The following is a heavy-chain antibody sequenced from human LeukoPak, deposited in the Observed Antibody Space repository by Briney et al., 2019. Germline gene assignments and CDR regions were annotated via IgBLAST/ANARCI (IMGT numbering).Heavy chain of an antibody. J-gene: IGHJ3*02. V-gene: IGHV1-18*01. Sequence: GASVEVSCKASGYTFTSYGISWVRQAPGQGLEWMGWISAYNGNTNYAQKLQGRVTMTTDTSTSTAYMELRSLRSDDTAVYYCARGEMATARRQAGAFDIWGQGTMVTVSS. D-gene: IGHD5-24*01. CDR1: GYTFTSYG. CDR2: ISAYNGNT. CDR3: ARGEMATARRQAGAFDI.